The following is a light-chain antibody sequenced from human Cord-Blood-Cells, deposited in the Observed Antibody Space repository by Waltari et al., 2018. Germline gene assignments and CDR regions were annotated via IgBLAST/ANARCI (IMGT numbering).Light chain of an antibody. CDR1: SSDVGSYNL. CDR2: EGS. Sequence: VSGSPGQSISISCTGTSSDVGSYNLVSWYQQHPGKAPKLMIYEGSKRPSGVSNRFSGSKSGNTASLTISGLQAEDEADYYCCSYAGSSTYVFGTGTKVTVL. J-gene: IGLJ1*01. V-gene: IGLV2-23*01. CDR3: CSYAGSSTYV.